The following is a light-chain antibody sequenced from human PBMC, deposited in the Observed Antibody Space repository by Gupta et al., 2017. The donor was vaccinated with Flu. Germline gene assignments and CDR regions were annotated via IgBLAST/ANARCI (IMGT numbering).Light chain of an antibody. CDR2: WAS. J-gene: IGKJ1*01. V-gene: IGKV4-1*01. CDR3: QQHESSPPWT. Sequence: LGERATINCKSSQGVLNSSNNKNYLSWYQQKPGQPPKLRIYWASTRESGVPDRFSGSGCGTDXTLTISXRQEEDVAVYVCQQHESSPPWTFGXGTKVEIK. CDR1: QGVLNSSNNKNY.